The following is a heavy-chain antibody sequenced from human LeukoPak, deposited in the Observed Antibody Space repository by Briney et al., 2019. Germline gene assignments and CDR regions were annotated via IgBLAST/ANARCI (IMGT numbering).Heavy chain of an antibody. D-gene: IGHD3-22*01. CDR1: GGSISSYY. V-gene: IGHV4-59*12. CDR2: IYYSGST. J-gene: IGHJ2*01. CDR3: ARESAYDSSGYYFKPRWYFDL. Sequence: SETLSLTCTVSGGSISSYYWSWIRQPPGKGLEWIGYIYYSGSTNYNPSLKSRVTISVDTSKNQFSLKLSSVTAADTAVYYCARESAYDSSGYYFKPRWYFDLWGRGTLVTVSS.